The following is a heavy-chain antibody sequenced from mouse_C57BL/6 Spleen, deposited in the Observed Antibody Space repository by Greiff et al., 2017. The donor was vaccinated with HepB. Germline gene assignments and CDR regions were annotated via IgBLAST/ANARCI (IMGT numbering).Heavy chain of an antibody. D-gene: IGHD2-5*01. V-gene: IGHV1-76*01. CDR1: GYTFTDYY. CDR2: IYPGSGNT. J-gene: IGHJ3*01. Sequence: VQLQQSGAELVRPGASVKLSCKASGYTFTDYYINWVKQRPGQGLEWIARIYPGSGNTYYNEKFKGKATPTAEKSSSTAYMQLSSLTSEDSAVYFCASSYYSNYEFAYWGQRTLVTVSA. CDR3: ASSYYSNYEFAY.